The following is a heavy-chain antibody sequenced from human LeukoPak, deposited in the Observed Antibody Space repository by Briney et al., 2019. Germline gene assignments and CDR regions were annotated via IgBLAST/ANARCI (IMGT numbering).Heavy chain of an antibody. CDR3: ARAVSYYYDSSGYYSYYFDY. CDR2: IIPIFGTA. D-gene: IGHD3-22*01. V-gene: IGHV1-69*05. J-gene: IGHJ4*02. CDR1: GGTFSSYA. Sequence: ASVKVSCKASGGTFSSYAISWVRQAPGQGLEWMVGIIPIFGTANYAQKFQGRVTITTDESTSTAYMELSSLRSEDTAVYYCARAVSYYYDSSGYYSYYFDYWGQGTLVTVSS.